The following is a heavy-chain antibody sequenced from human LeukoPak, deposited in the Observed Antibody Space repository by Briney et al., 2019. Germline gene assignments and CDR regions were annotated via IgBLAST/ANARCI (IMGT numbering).Heavy chain of an antibody. CDR2: ISGGGGST. V-gene: IGHV3-23*01. Sequence: GGSLRLSCEASGFTLSSYVMGWVRQAPREGLEWVSLISGGGGSTYYADSVKGRFTVSRDNSKNTLYMELNSLRAEDTAVYYCARGDCSSSSCSGFYGMDVWGQGTTVTVSS. CDR3: ARGDCSSSSCSGFYGMDV. J-gene: IGHJ6*02. CDR1: GFTLSSYV. D-gene: IGHD2-2*01.